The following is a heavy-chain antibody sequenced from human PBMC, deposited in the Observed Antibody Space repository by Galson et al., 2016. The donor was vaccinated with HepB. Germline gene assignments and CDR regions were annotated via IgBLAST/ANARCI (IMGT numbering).Heavy chain of an antibody. J-gene: IGHJ2*01. D-gene: IGHD3-22*01. V-gene: IGHV3-23*01. CDR3: AKVMPTDSWGFWFFDF. Sequence: SLRLSCAASGFTFSSYAMSWVRKAPGKGLEWVSAISGSGGNTYYTDSVMGRFTISRDNSKNTLYLQMNSLRAEDTAVYYCAKVMPTDSWGFWFFDFWGRGTLVTVSS. CDR2: ISGSGGNT. CDR1: GFTFSSYA.